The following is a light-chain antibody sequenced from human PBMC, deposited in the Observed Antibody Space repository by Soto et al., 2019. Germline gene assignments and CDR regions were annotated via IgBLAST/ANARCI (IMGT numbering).Light chain of an antibody. CDR1: QSVSSY. V-gene: IGKV3-11*01. Sequence: DIVLTQSPATLSLSPGERATLSCRASQSVSSYLAWYQQKPGQAPRLLIYDASNRATGIPARFSGSGSGTDFTLTISSLEPEDFEVYYCQHRSNWPPIFTFGPGTKVDIK. CDR3: QHRSNWPPIFT. J-gene: IGKJ3*01. CDR2: DAS.